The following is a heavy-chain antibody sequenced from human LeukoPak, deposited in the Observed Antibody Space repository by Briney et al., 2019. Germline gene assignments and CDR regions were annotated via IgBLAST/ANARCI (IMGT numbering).Heavy chain of an antibody. J-gene: IGHJ4*02. Sequence: ASVKVSCKASGYTFTGYYMHWVRQAPGQGLEWMGWINPNSGGTNYAQKFQGRVTMTRDTSISTAYMELSRLRSDDTAVYYCARPIMDTAMGIRYWGQGTLVTVSS. CDR3: ARPIMDTAMGIRY. CDR2: INPNSGGT. D-gene: IGHD5-18*01. V-gene: IGHV1-2*02. CDR1: GYTFTGYY.